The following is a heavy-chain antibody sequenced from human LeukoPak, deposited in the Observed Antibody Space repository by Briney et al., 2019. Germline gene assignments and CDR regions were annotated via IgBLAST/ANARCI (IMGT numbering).Heavy chain of an antibody. J-gene: IGHJ4*02. V-gene: IGHV3-23*01. CDR2: ITGSGGTT. CDR3: AKQFVDTVFAAFDY. Sequence: PGGSLRLSCAASGFTFSNYAMSWVRQAPGKGLEWVSVITGSGGTTYFADSVKGRFTISRDNSKNMLYLQMNSVRAEDTAVYYCAKQFVDTVFAAFDYWGQRTVHIVSS. CDR1: GFTFSNYA. D-gene: IGHD2-8*01.